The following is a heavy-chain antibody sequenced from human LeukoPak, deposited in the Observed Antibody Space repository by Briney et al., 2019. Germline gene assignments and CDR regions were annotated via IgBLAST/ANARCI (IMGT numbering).Heavy chain of an antibody. V-gene: IGHV3-64*02. CDR3: ARRHSSGWTDY. CDR2: ISSNGGST. CDR1: GFTFSSYA. D-gene: IGHD6-19*01. J-gene: IGHJ4*02. Sequence: GGSLRLFCAASGFTFSSYAMHWVRQAPGKGLEYVSAISSNGGSTYYADSVKGRFTISRDNSKNTLYLQMGSLRAEDMAVYYCARRHSSGWTDYWGQGTLVTVSS.